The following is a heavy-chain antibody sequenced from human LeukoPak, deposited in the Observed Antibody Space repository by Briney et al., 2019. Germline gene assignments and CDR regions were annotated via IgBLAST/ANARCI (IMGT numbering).Heavy chain of an antibody. J-gene: IGHJ4*02. Sequence: LETLSLTCTVSGGSISSSSYYWGWIRQPPGKGLEWIGSIYYSGSTYYNPSLKSRVTISVDTSKNQFSLKLSSVTAADTAVYYCARLKGSSWYYYWGQGTLVTVSS. CDR3: ARLKGSSWYYY. CDR2: IYYSGST. CDR1: GGSISSSSYY. D-gene: IGHD6-13*01. V-gene: IGHV4-39*01.